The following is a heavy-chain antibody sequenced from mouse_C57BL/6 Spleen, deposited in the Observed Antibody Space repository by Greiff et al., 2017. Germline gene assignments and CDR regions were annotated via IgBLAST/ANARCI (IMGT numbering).Heavy chain of an antibody. Sequence: SGPELVKPGASVKISCKASGYSFTGYYMNWVKQSPEKSLEWIGEINPSTGGTTYNQKFKAKATLTVDKSSSTAYMQLKSLTSEDSAVYYCARWRGEGLDYWGQGTSVTVSS. CDR1: GYSFTGYY. D-gene: IGHD3-3*01. V-gene: IGHV1-42*01. CDR2: INPSTGGT. J-gene: IGHJ4*01. CDR3: ARWRGEGLDY.